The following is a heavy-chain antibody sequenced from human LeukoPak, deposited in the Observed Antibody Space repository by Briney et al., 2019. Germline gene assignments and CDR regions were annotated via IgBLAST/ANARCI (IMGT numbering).Heavy chain of an antibody. J-gene: IGHJ4*02. CDR2: IYSSGST. D-gene: IGHD2-21*02. Sequence: SETLSLTCTVSGGSLSINYWSWIRQPAGKGLEWIGRIYSSGSTNYNPSLKSRVTMSVDTSKNQFSLKLASVTAADTAVYYCARAGRGVTAIDYWGQGTLVTVSS. CDR3: ARAGRGVTAIDY. V-gene: IGHV4-4*07. CDR1: GGSLSINY.